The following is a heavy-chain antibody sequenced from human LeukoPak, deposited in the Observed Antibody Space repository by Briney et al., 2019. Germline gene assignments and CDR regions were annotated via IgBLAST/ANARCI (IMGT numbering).Heavy chain of an antibody. V-gene: IGHV4-30-2*01. Sequence: SQTLSLTCTVSGGSISSGGYYWSWIRQPPGKGLEWIGYIYHSGSTYYNPSLKSRVTISVDRSKNQFSLKLSSVTAADTAVYYCARGSSNDYGDYPTPPYWGQGTLVTVSS. D-gene: IGHD4-17*01. J-gene: IGHJ4*02. CDR3: ARGSSNDYGDYPTPPY. CDR2: IYHSGST. CDR1: GGSISSGGYY.